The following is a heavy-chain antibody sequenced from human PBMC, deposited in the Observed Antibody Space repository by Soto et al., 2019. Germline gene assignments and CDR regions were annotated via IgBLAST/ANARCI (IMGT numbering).Heavy chain of an antibody. CDR1: GGSTNSRSDY. Sequence: PSETLSLTCTVSGGSTNSRSDYWGWIRQPPGKGLEWIGSVYYSGSTHDNPSLQSRVTISVDTSRNQFSLNLISVTAADTAVYFCARTSDLRQIFSGLDVWGQGTTVTVS. D-gene: IGHD3-10*01. CDR2: VYYSGST. V-gene: IGHV4-39*01. CDR3: ARTSDLRQIFSGLDV. J-gene: IGHJ6*02.